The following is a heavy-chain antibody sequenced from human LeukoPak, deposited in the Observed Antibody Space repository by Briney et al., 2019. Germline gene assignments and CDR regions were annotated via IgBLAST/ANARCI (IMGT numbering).Heavy chain of an antibody. D-gene: IGHD2-2*01. CDR2: ISGSGGST. CDR1: GFTFSSYA. V-gene: IGHV3-23*01. CDR3: ARGSRSSMTYYFDY. J-gene: IGHJ4*02. Sequence: GGSLRLSCAASGFTFSSYAMSWVRQAPGKGLEWVSAISGSGGSTYYADSVKGRFIISRDNSKNTLYLQMNSLRAEDTAVYYCARGSRSSMTYYFDYWGQGTLVTVSS.